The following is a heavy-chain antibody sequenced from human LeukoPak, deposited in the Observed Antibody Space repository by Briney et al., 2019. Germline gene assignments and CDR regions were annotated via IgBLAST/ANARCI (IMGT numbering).Heavy chain of an antibody. J-gene: IGHJ4*02. CDR2: IYDSGIT. Sequence: PSETLSLTCTVSGGSISSYYWGWIRQPPGKGLDYIGYIYDSGITDYNPSLKSRVTISVDTSKNQLSLKLSSVTAADTAVYYCARLEYCSGGSCYGGGFDFWGQGTLVTVSS. CDR1: GGSISSYY. D-gene: IGHD2-15*01. CDR3: ARLEYCSGGSCYGGGFDF. V-gene: IGHV4-59*08.